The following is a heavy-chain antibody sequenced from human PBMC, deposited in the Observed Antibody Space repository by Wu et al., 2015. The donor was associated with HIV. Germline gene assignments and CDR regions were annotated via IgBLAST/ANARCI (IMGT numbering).Heavy chain of an antibody. D-gene: IGHD5-12*01. CDR2: IIPIFGTA. CDR1: GGTFSSYA. V-gene: IGHV1-69*01. Sequence: QVQLVQSGAEVKKPGASVKVSCKASGGTFSSYAISWVRQAPGQGLEWMGGIIPIFGTANYAQKFQGRVTITTDESTSTAYMELSRLRSDDTAVYYCARSHKWLRLRYEGNFDYWGQGTXITVSP. J-gene: IGHJ4*02. CDR3: ARSHKWLRLRYEGNFDY.